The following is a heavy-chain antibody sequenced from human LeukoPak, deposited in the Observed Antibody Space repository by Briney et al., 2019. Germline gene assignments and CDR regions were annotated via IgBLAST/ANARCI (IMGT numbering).Heavy chain of an antibody. Sequence: GGSLRLSCAASGFTFSDYYMSWIRQAPGKGLEWVSYISSSSSYTNYADSVKGRFTISRDNAKNSLYLQMNSLRAEDTALYYCAKAWARYCSSTSCSDDAFDIWGQGTMVTVSS. D-gene: IGHD2-2*01. CDR1: GFTFSDYY. V-gene: IGHV3-11*05. J-gene: IGHJ3*02. CDR3: AKAWARYCSSTSCSDDAFDI. CDR2: ISSSSSYT.